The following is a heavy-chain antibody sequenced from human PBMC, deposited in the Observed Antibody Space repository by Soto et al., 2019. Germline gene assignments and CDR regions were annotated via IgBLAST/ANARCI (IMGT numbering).Heavy chain of an antibody. D-gene: IGHD6-13*01. CDR3: ARLGYSSSWYPTNYYYMDV. CDR2: IYYSGST. J-gene: IGHJ6*03. CDR1: GGSISSYY. Sequence: SETLSLTCTVSGGSISSYYWSWIRQPPGKGLEWIGYIYYSGSTNYNPSLKSRVTISVDTSKNQFSLRLSSVTAADTAVYYCARLGYSSSWYPTNYYYMDVWGKGTTVTVSS. V-gene: IGHV4-59*08.